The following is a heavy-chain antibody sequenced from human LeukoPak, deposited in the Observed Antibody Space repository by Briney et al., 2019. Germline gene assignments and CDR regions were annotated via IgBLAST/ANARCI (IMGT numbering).Heavy chain of an antibody. CDR2: IYPGDSDT. CDR3: ARRGYFDSAGYYYKF. J-gene: IGHJ4*02. D-gene: IGHD3-22*01. Sequence: TGGSLRLSCKGSGYSFSSYWLVWVRQMPGKGLEWMGIIYPGDSDTRYSPSFQGQVTISADKSISTAYLLWSSLKASDTAMYYCARRGYFDSAGYYYKFWGQGTLVTVSS. V-gene: IGHV5-51*01. CDR1: GYSFSSYW.